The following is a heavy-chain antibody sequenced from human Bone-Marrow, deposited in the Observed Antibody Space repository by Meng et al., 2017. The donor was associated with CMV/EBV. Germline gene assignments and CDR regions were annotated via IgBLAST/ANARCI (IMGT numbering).Heavy chain of an antibody. J-gene: IGHJ6*02. CDR1: GFTFSSYW. Sequence: GESLKISCSASGFTFSSYWMHWVRQAPGKGLVWVSRINSDGSSTSYADSVKGRFTISRDNAKNTLYLQMNILRAEDTAVYYCARDNLGFQWHNSKPGYGMDVWGQGTTVTVSS. CDR2: INSDGSST. D-gene: IGHD1-20*01. CDR3: ARDNLGFQWHNSKPGYGMDV. V-gene: IGHV3-74*01.